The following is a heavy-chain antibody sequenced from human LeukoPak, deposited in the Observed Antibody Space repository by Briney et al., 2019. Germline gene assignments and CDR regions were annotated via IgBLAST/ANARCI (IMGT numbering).Heavy chain of an antibody. D-gene: IGHD3-3*01. CDR1: GFTVSSNY. V-gene: IGHV3-53*01. CDR3: AKPFDGVVVTDFDY. J-gene: IGHJ4*02. CDR2: IYSGGST. Sequence: GGSLRLSCAASGFTVSSNYMSWVRQAPGTGLEWVSVIYSGGSTYYADSVKGRFTISRDNSKNTLFLQMNSLRAEDTAVYYCAKPFDGVVVTDFDYWGQGTLVTVSS.